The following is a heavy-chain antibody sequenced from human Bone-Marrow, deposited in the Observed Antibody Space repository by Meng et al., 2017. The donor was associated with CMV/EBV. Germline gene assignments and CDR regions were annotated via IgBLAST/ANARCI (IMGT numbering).Heavy chain of an antibody. CDR1: GFSLSTSGVG. D-gene: IGHD3-3*01. Sequence: SGPTLVQPTQTLTLTCTFSGFSLSTSGVGVGWIRQPPGKALEWLALIYWNDDKRYSPSLKSRLTITKDTSKNQVVLTMTNMDPVDTATYYCAHSATTYYDFWSGYYGGWFDPWGQGTLVTVSS. J-gene: IGHJ5*02. CDR2: IYWNDDK. CDR3: AHSATTYYDFWSGYYGGWFDP. V-gene: IGHV2-5*01.